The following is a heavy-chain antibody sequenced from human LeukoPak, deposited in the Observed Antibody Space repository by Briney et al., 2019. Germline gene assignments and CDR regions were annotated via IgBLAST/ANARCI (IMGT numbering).Heavy chain of an antibody. D-gene: IGHD1-26*01. J-gene: IGHJ6*03. CDR1: GITFSTSA. V-gene: IGHV1-58*02. CDR3: ATQPPGYFPYMDV. Sequence: SVKVSCKASGITFSTSAIQWVRQARGQRLEWIGWVVVGSGKTKYAQKFQERVTTTTDMSTSTVYMDLRALRYDDTAVYFCATQPPGYFPYMDVWGKGTTITVSS. CDR2: VVVGSGKT.